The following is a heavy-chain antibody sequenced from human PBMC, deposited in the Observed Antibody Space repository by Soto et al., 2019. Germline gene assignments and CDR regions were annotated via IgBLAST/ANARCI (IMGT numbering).Heavy chain of an antibody. CDR3: ATVLD. Sequence: EVQLVESGGGLFQLGGSLGPSGAPFGFTANTNSLNWVRQAPGKGLEWVSGIYSDGVAFYADSVKGRFTISRDNSKNTLYLQMNSLRAEDTAVYYCATVLDWGQGTLVTVSS. V-gene: IGHV3-66*01. J-gene: IGHJ4*02. CDR1: GFTANTNS. D-gene: IGHD2-8*02. CDR2: IYSDGVA.